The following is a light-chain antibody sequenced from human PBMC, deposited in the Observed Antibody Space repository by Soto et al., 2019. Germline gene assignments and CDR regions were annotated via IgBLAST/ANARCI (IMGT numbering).Light chain of an antibody. CDR3: QQYGTSPRT. V-gene: IGKV3-20*01. CDR1: QSVSSSY. CDR2: GAS. Sequence: EIVLTQSPGTLSLSPGERATLSCRASQSVSSSYLAWYQQKPGQAPRLLISGASSRATGIPDRFTGSGSGTDFTLTISRLEPEDFAVYYCQQYGTSPRTFGQGTKVDIK. J-gene: IGKJ1*01.